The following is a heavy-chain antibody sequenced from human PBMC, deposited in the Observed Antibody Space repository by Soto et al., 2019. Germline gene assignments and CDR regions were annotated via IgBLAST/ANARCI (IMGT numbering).Heavy chain of an antibody. CDR3: ARSSTTYSYQSSPSWPDKELDI. D-gene: IGHD3-16*01. V-gene: IGHV1-69*06. Sequence: SVKVSYKASGDTLSSHAHSFVPQAPGQGLEWMGGIIPIFDARTYAQKFQGRVTISADKSTKTGYMELSSLTSEDTAVYYCARSSTTYSYQSSPSWPDKELDIWGQGTLVTVSS. CDR1: GDTLSSHA. CDR2: IIPIFDAR. J-gene: IGHJ4*02.